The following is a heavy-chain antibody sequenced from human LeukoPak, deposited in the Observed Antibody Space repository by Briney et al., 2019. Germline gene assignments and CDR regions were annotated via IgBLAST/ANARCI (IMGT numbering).Heavy chain of an antibody. J-gene: IGHJ4*02. D-gene: IGHD1-14*01. Sequence: GRSLRLSCAGSGFTFGGYGMHWFRKTPGKGLEWVAVIAYDGSRAFYADSVKGRFTISRDNSKNTMSVQMDDLRAEDTDVYYCTRYNNDHFDYWGQGTLVTVSS. CDR1: GFTFGGYG. V-gene: IGHV3-33*01. CDR2: IAYDGSRA. CDR3: TRYNNDHFDY.